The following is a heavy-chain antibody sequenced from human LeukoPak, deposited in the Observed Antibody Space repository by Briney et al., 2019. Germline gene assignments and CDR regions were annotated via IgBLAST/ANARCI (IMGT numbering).Heavy chain of an antibody. Sequence: GASVKVSCKASGYTFTGYYMHWVRQAPGQGLEWMGWINPNSGDTNCAQKFQGRVTMARDTSTSTVYMELSSLRSEDTAVYYCARTAVTTYNWFDPWGQGTLVTVSS. CDR3: ARTAVTTYNWFDP. J-gene: IGHJ5*02. V-gene: IGHV1-2*02. D-gene: IGHD4-4*01. CDR1: GYTFTGYY. CDR2: INPNSGDT.